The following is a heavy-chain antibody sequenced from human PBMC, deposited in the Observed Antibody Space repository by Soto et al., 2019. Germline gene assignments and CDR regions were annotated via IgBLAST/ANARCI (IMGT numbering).Heavy chain of an antibody. J-gene: IGHJ5*02. V-gene: IGHV3-23*01. CDR2: ISGSGGST. D-gene: IGHD3-9*01. CDR1: GFTFSSYA. CDR3: AKDSKRPFDPRFPWFDP. Sequence: GGSLRLSCAASGFTFSSYAMSWVRQAPGKGLEWVSAISGSGGSTYYADSVKGRFTISRDNSKNTLYLQMNSLRAEDTAVYYCAKDSKRPFDPRFPWFDPWGQGTLVTVSS.